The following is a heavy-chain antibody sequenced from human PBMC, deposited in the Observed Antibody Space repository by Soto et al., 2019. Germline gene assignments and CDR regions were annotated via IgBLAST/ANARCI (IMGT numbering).Heavy chain of an antibody. J-gene: IGHJ6*02. CDR2: ISYDGSNK. Sequence: QVQLVESGGGVVQPGRSLRLSCAASGFTFSSYGMHWVRQAPGKGLEWVAVISYDGSNKYYADSVKGRFTISRDNSKNTLYLQMNSLRAEDTAVSYCAKDIDYGDYVVDVWGQGTTVTVSS. D-gene: IGHD4-17*01. CDR3: AKDIDYGDYVVDV. CDR1: GFTFSSYG. V-gene: IGHV3-30*18.